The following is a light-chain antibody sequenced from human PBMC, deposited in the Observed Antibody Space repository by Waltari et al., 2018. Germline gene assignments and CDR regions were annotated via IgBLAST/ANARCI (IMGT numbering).Light chain of an antibody. CDR3: QQYNSYPYT. CDR2: KAS. V-gene: IGKV1-5*03. CDR1: QSISSW. J-gene: IGKJ2*01. Sequence: DIQITQSPSTLSASVVDRVTITCRASQSISSWLAWYQQKPGKAPKLLIYKASSLESGVPSRFSGSGSGTEFTLTISSLQPDDFATYYCQQYNSYPYTFGQGTKLEIK.